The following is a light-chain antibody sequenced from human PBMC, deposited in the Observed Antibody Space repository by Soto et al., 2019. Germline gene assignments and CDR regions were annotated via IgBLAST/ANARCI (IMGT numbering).Light chain of an antibody. CDR1: QSISNY. Sequence: DIQMTQSPSSLSASVGDRVTITCRASQSISNYVNWYQQKPGQAPKLLIYAASSFLSGVPSRFSGSGSGTDFTLTISSLQPGDFATYYCQQSYNTPWTFGQGTKVDNK. CDR3: QQSYNTPWT. CDR2: AAS. V-gene: IGKV1-39*01. J-gene: IGKJ1*01.